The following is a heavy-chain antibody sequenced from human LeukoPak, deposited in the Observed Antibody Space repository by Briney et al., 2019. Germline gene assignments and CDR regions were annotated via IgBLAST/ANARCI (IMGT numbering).Heavy chain of an antibody. V-gene: IGHV3-23*01. J-gene: IGHJ4*02. CDR1: GFTFSSYA. Sequence: GGSLRLSCAASGFTFSSYAMSWVRQGPGKGLEWVSVISGSGGSTYYADSVKGRFTISRDNSKNTLYLQMNSLRAEDTAVYYCAKSKVAARLYYWGQGTLVTVSS. CDR3: AKSKVAARLYY. D-gene: IGHD6-6*01. CDR2: ISGSGGST.